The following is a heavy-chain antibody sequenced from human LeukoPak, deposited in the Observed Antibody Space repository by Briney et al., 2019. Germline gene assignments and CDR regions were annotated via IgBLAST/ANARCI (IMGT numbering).Heavy chain of an antibody. J-gene: IGHJ4*02. Sequence: SETLSLTCTVSGGSISSGDYYWSWIRQPPGKGLEWIGYIYYSGGTYYNPSLKSRVTISVDTSKNQFSLKLSSVTAADTAVYYCARGDSGSQGFLWGQGTLVTVSS. D-gene: IGHD1-26*01. CDR2: IYYSGGT. CDR1: GGSISSGDYY. V-gene: IGHV4-30-4*01. CDR3: ARGDSGSQGFL.